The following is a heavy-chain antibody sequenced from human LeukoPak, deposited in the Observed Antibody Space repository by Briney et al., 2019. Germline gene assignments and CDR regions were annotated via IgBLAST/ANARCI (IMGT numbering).Heavy chain of an antibody. D-gene: IGHD4-11*01. CDR1: GFTFSTYA. CDR2: IRNDGSNK. CDR3: ASHYRTTGSNPQPDC. J-gene: IGHJ4*02. Sequence: GGSLRLSCAASGFTFSTYAMHWVRQAPGKGLEWVAFIRNDGSNKYYVDSVKGRFTISRDNSKNTLYLQMNSLRAEDTAVYYCASHYRTTGSNPQPDCWGQGTLVTVSS. V-gene: IGHV3-30*02.